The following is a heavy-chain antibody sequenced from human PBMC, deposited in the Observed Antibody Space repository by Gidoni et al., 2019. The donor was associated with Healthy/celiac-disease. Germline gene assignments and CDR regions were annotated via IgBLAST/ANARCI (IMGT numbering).Heavy chain of an antibody. J-gene: IGHJ4*02. CDR3: AGGAYCGGDCYRSDY. CDR1: GYSLSSGYY. D-gene: IGHD2-21*02. CDR2: IYHSGST. V-gene: IGHV4-38-2*01. Sequence: QVQLQEPGPGLVKPSEPLSLNFAVSGYSLSSGYYWGWIRQPPGKGLEWIGSIYHSGSTYYNPSLKSRVTISVDTSKNQFSLKLSSVTAADTAVYYCAGGAYCGGDCYRSDYWGQGTLVTVSS.